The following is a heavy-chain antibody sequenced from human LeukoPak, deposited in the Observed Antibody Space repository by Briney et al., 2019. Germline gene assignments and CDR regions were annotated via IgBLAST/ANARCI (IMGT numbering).Heavy chain of an antibody. CDR1: GFTFSSYA. D-gene: IGHD2-15*01. CDR2: ISDSGGNT. Sequence: GGSLRLSCAASGFTFSSYAMSWVRQAPGKGLEWVSTISDSGGNTYYADSVKGRFTISRDNSKNTLYLQMNSLRAEDTAVYYCAKNDPYCSGGSCSYYFDYWGQGTLVTVSS. V-gene: IGHV3-23*01. CDR3: AKNDPYCSGGSCSYYFDY. J-gene: IGHJ4*02.